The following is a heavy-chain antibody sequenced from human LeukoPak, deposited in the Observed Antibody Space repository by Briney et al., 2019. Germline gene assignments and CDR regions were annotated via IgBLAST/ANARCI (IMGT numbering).Heavy chain of an antibody. CDR2: IKSDGSDK. CDR3: TRDVWFSFDY. CDR1: GFTFSGHW. Sequence: GGSLRLSCAASGFTFSGHWMSWVRQAPGKGLEWVAKIKSDGSDKYYVDSVKGRLTISRDNTKNSLYLQMDSLRADDTAVYYCTRDVWFSFDYWGQGTLVTVSS. V-gene: IGHV3-7*01. J-gene: IGHJ4*02. D-gene: IGHD3-10*01.